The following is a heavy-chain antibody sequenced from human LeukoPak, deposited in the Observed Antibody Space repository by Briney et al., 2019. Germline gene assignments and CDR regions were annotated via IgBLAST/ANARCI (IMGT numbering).Heavy chain of an antibody. Sequence: SQTLSLTCTVSGGSISSGSYYCRWIRQPAGKGLEWIGRIYTSGSTNYNPSLKSRVTISVDTSKNQFSLKLSSVTAADTAVYYCARAPDYYDSSGLDYWGQGTLVTVSS. J-gene: IGHJ4*02. CDR3: ARAPDYYDSSGLDY. CDR1: GGSISSGSYY. D-gene: IGHD3-22*01. V-gene: IGHV4-61*02. CDR2: IYTSGST.